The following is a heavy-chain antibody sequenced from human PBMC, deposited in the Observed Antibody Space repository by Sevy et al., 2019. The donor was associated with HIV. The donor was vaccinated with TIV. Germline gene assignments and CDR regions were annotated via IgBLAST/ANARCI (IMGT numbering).Heavy chain of an antibody. Sequence: SETLSLTCTVSGGSISSGDYYWSWMRQPPGKGLEWIGYIYYSGTTYYNPSLKSRVTISVDTSKNHFSLNLNSVTAADSAVYYCARYCSCTSPHNWFDPWGQGTLVTVSS. CDR3: ARYCSCTSPHNWFDP. D-gene: IGHD2-2*01. CDR2: IYYSGTT. CDR1: GGSISSGDYY. J-gene: IGHJ5*02. V-gene: IGHV4-30-4*01.